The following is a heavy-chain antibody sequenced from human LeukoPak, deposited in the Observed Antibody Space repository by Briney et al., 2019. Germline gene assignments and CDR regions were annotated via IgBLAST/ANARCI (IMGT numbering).Heavy chain of an antibody. CDR3: ARWVSGDRYFDY. CDR2: IYYSGST. CDR1: GYSISSSNW. Sequence: TSETLSLTCAVSGYSISSSNWWGWIRQPPGKGLEWIGYIYYSGSTNYNPPLKSRVTMSVDTSKNQFSLKLSSVTALDTAVYYCARWVSGDRYFDYWGQGTLVTVSS. V-gene: IGHV4-28*06. D-gene: IGHD3-10*01. J-gene: IGHJ4*02.